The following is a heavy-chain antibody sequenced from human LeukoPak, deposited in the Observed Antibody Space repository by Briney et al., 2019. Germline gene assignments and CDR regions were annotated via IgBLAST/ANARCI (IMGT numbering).Heavy chain of an antibody. CDR2: IYSGGSI. V-gene: IGHV3-53*01. Sequence: GGSLRLSCAASGFTVSSNYMSWVRQAPGKGLEWVSVIYSGGSIYYADSVKGRFTISRDNSKNTLYLQMNSLRAEDTAVYYCARVPNYYYYYYYMDVWGKGTTVTVSS. CDR3: ARVPNYYYYYYYMDV. D-gene: IGHD4/OR15-4a*01. J-gene: IGHJ6*03. CDR1: GFTVSSNY.